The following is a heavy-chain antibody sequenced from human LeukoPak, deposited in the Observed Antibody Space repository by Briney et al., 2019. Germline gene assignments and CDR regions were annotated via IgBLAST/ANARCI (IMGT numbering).Heavy chain of an antibody. Sequence: PGGSLRLSCAASGFTFSSYAMSWVRQAPGKGLEWVSGISGSGGSTYYADSVKGRFTISRDNSKNTLYLQMISLTAEDTAVYYCAKDLPVADTGWGQGTLVTVSS. CDR1: GFTFSSYA. J-gene: IGHJ4*02. CDR2: ISGSGGST. D-gene: IGHD6-19*01. V-gene: IGHV3-23*01. CDR3: AKDLPVADTG.